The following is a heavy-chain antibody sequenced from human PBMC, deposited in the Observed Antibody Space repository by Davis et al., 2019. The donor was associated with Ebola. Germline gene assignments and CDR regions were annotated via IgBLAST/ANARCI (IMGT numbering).Heavy chain of an antibody. V-gene: IGHV3-21*01. D-gene: IGHD2-15*01. CDR1: GSSSSSYS. Sequence: PGGSLRLSCAASGSSSSSYSVNWVRPAPGKGLEWVPSIRTISTYIYYADSVKGRFTIFRDNAKNSLFLQMNSLRAEDTAVYYCARDGSNSYFDYWGQGNLVTVSS. J-gene: IGHJ4*02. CDR3: ARDGSNSYFDY. CDR2: IRTISTYI.